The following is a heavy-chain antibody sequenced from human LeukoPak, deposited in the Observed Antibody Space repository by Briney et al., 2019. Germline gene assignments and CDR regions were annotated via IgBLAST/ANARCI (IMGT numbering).Heavy chain of an antibody. Sequence: GGSLRLSCAASGFTFSSYWMSWVRQAPGKGLKWVANIKQDGSEKYYVDSVKGRFTISRDNAENSLYLQMNSLRAEDTAVYYCARESAGMSYFDYWGQGTLVTVSS. CDR2: IKQDGSEK. CDR1: GFTFSSYW. CDR3: ARESAGMSYFDY. V-gene: IGHV3-7*03. J-gene: IGHJ4*02.